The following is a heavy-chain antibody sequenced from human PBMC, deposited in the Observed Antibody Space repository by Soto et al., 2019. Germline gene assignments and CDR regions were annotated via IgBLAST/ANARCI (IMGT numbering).Heavy chain of an antibody. CDR1: GFTFSSYG. CDR2: IWYDGSNK. D-gene: IGHD2-8*01. Sequence: PGGSLRLSCAASGFTFSSYGMHWVRQAPGKGLEWVAVIWYDGSNKYYADSVKGRFTISRDNSKNTLYLQMNSLRAEDTAVYYCARPMVYAYYAFDIWGQGTMVTVAS. CDR3: ARPMVYAYYAFDI. J-gene: IGHJ3*02. V-gene: IGHV3-33*01.